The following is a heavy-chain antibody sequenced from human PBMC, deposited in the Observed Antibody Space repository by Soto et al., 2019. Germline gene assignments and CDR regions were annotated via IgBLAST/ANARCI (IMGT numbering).Heavy chain of an antibody. CDR2: IYYSGNT. CDR1: GDSISSSSYY. D-gene: IGHD6-13*01. Sequence: QLQLQESGPGLVKPSGTLSLTCTVSGDSISSSSYYWGWIRQPPGRDLEWIGSIYYSGNTYYNPSLERRVTFSVDTSKNQFSLNLSSVTAADTAVYYCARPLATAGRGPFDYWGQGTLVTVSS. J-gene: IGHJ4*02. V-gene: IGHV4-39*01. CDR3: ARPLATAGRGPFDY.